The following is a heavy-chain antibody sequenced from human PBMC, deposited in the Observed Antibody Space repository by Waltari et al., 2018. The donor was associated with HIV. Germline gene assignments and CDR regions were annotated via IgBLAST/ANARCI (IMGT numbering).Heavy chain of an antibody. D-gene: IGHD2-2*01. V-gene: IGHV3-33*01. J-gene: IGHJ4*02. CDR3: ARDSPAFSRGTEELDY. Sequence: QVQLVESGGGVVQPGKSLRLSCAASGFTFSSYAMHWVRQAPGKGLEWVAVIWHDANNQYYADSVQGRFTISRDNSKNALYLQMNSLRAEDTALYYCARDSPAFSRGTEELDYWGQGTLVTVSS. CDR1: GFTFSSYA. CDR2: IWHDANNQ.